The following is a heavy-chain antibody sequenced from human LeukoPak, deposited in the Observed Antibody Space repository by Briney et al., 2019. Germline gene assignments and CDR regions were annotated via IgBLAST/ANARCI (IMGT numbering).Heavy chain of an antibody. CDR2: ISGSGGST. D-gene: IGHD4-23*01. Sequence: GGSLRLSCAASGFTFSSYSMNWVRQAPGKGLEWVSAISGSGGSTYYADSVKGRFTISRDNAKNSLYLQMNSLRAEDTALYYCARDGDTVLTRGYYYYMDVWGKGTTVTVSS. V-gene: IGHV3-21*01. CDR1: GFTFSSYS. J-gene: IGHJ6*03. CDR3: ARDGDTVLTRGYYYYMDV.